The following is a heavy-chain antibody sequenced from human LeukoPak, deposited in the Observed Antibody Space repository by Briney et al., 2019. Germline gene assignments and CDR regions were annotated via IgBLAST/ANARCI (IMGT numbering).Heavy chain of an antibody. J-gene: IGHJ3*02. CDR2: INWNGGST. D-gene: IGHD6-13*01. CDR3: ARRIAAAGTGDAFDI. V-gene: IGHV3-20*04. CDR1: GFTFDDYG. Sequence: GGSLRLSCAASGFTFDDYGMSWVRHAPGKGLEWVSGINWNGGSTGYADSVKGRFTISRDNAKNSLYLQMNSLRAEDTALYYCARRIAAAGTGDAFDIWGQGTMVTVSS.